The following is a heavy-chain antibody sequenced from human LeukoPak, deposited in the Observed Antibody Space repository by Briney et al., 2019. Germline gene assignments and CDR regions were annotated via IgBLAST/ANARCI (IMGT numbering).Heavy chain of an antibody. J-gene: IGHJ4*02. D-gene: IGHD3-10*01. V-gene: IGHV1-46*01. CDR2: INPSGGTT. CDR3: ARDRGLNVCPSDY. Sequence: TVKVSCKASGYTFTSYFMHWVRQAPGQGLEWRGIINPSGGTTSYAQKFQCRVTMTRDTSTSTVYMELSSLRSEDTAVYYCARDRGLNVCPSDYWGQGTLVIVSS. CDR1: GYTFTSYF.